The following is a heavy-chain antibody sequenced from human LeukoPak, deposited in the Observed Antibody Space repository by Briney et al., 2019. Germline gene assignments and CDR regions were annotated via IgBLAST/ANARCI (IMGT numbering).Heavy chain of an antibody. CDR1: GGSISSYY. CDR3: ARGQKYRNGYTVTELGSGYFAY. D-gene: IGHD5-18*01. J-gene: IGHJ4*02. CDR2: IYYSGRT. Sequence: PSETLSLTCSVSGGSISSYYWNWIRQTPGKGLEWIGYIYYSGRTSYNPSLKSRVTISIDTSKNQFSLTLSSVTTADAAVYYCARGQKYRNGYTVTELGSGYFAYWGQGTLLTVSS. V-gene: IGHV4-59*01.